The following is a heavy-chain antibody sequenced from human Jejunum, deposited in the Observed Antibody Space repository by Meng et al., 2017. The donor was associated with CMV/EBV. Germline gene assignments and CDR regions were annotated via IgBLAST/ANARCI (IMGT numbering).Heavy chain of an antibody. J-gene: IGHJ4*02. D-gene: IGHD3-10*01. CDR3: ARGAKGYGSGPFDY. CDR2: INSVSGDT. V-gene: IGHV1-2*02. CDR1: GYSFIDYY. Sequence: GYSFIDYYMHWVRQAPGQGLEWMGWINSVSGDTRSAQKFEGRVTMSRDTSISTSYMEVNSLKSDDTAIYYCARGAKGYGSGPFDYWGQGTPVTVSS.